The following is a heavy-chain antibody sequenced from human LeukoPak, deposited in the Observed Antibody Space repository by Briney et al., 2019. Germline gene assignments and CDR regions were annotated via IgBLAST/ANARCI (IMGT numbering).Heavy chain of an antibody. D-gene: IGHD4-17*01. CDR2: INHSGST. CDR3: ARYGVTTAGWSFDL. CDR1: GGPFSGYY. J-gene: IGHJ2*01. Sequence: PSETLSLTCAVYGGPFSGYYWTWIRQPPERRLEWIGEINHSGSTNYNPSLKSRVTISIDTPKNQFSLKVNSVTAADTAVYYCARYGVTTAGWSFDLWGRGTLVTVSS. V-gene: IGHV4-34*01.